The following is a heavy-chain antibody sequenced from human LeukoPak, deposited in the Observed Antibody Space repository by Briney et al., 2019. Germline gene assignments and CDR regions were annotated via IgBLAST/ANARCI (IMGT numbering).Heavy chain of an antibody. J-gene: IGHJ4*02. CDR1: GYTFTCYY. Sequence: VASVKVSCKASGYTFTCYYMHWVRQAPGQGLEWMGWINPNSGGTNYAQKFQGRVTMTRDTSINTAYMELSRLRSDDTAVYYCARGRWELYYFDYWGQGTLVTVSS. V-gene: IGHV1-2*02. CDR3: ARGRWELYYFDY. D-gene: IGHD1-26*01. CDR2: INPNSGGT.